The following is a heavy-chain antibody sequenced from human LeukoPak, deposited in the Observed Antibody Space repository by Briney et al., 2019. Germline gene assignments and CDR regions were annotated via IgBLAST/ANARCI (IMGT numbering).Heavy chain of an antibody. CDR1: GGSISNSGYY. CDR2: MYYSGSS. CDR3: ATSSSSNSDYYYYYGMDV. V-gene: IGHV4-39*07. J-gene: IGHJ6*02. D-gene: IGHD6-6*01. Sequence: PSETLSLTCTVSGGSISNSGYYWGWIRQPPGKGLEWIGIMYYSGSSSYNPSLKSRVTMSVDTSKNQFSLKLSSVTAADTAVYYCATSSSSNSDYYYYYGMDVWGQGTTVTVSS.